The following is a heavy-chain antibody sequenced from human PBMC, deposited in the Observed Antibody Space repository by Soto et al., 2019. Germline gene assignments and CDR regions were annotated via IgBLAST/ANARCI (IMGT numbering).Heavy chain of an antibody. CDR3: ARSGYYYGSGSYLAFDI. Sequence: ESGPTLVNPTQTLTLTCTFSGFSLSTSGMCVSWIRQPPGKALEWLALIDWDDDKYYSTSLKTRLTISKDTSKNQVVLTMTNMDPVDTATYYCARSGYYYGSGSYLAFDIWGQGTMVTVSS. CDR1: GFSLSTSGMC. D-gene: IGHD3-10*01. V-gene: IGHV2-70*01. J-gene: IGHJ3*02. CDR2: IDWDDDK.